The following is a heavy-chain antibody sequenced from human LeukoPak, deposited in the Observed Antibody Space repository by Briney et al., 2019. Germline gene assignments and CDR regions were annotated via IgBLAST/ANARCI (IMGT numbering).Heavy chain of an antibody. CDR1: GXTFSSFG. V-gene: IGHV3-30*18. D-gene: IGHD5-12*01. CDR3: AKVGGIVAMIGVYYYYYGMDV. J-gene: IGHJ6*02. Sequence: GGSLRLSCAASGXTFSSFGMHWVRQAPGKGLEWVAVISYDGTKKFYADSVKGRFTISRDNSKNTLYLQVNSLRAEDSAVYYCAKVGGIVAMIGVYYYYYGMDVWGQGTTVTVSS. CDR2: ISYDGTKK.